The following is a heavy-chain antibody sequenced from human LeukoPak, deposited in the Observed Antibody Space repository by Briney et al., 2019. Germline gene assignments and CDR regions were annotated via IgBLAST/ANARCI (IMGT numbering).Heavy chain of an antibody. J-gene: IGHJ4*02. Sequence: GGSLRLSCAASGFTFSSHWMDWVRQAPGKGLEWVANIKQDGSESYYLDSVKGRFTISRDNAKSSLYLQMNSLRAEDTAVYYCARVEGGWYGYSLVDYWGQGTLVTVSS. CDR1: GFTFSSHW. CDR2: IKQDGSES. V-gene: IGHV3-7*01. CDR3: ARVEGGWYGYSLVDY. D-gene: IGHD6-19*01.